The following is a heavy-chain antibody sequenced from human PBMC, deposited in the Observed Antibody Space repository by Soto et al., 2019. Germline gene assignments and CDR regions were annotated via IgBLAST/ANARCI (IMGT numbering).Heavy chain of an antibody. CDR3: ARERGGYRYGDY. CDR2: INAGNGNT. Sequence: GASVKVSCKASGYTFASYAMQWVRQAPGQRLEWMGWINAGNGNTKYSQKFQGRVTMTTDTSTSTVYLELRSLRSDDTALYYCARERGGYRYGDYWGQGTLVTVSS. J-gene: IGHJ4*02. CDR1: GYTFASYA. V-gene: IGHV1-3*01. D-gene: IGHD5-18*01.